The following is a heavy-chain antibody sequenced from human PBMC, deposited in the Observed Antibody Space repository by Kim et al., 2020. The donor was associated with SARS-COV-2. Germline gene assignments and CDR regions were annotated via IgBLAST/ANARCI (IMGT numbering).Heavy chain of an antibody. CDR3: ARERKDYYYYGMDV. J-gene: IGHJ6*02. CDR2: IGTAGDT. CDR1: GFTFSSYD. V-gene: IGHV3-13*04. Sequence: GGSLRLSCAASGFTFSSYDMHWVRQATGKGLEWVSGIGTAGDTYYPGSVKGRFTISRENAKNSLYLQMNSLRAGDTAVYYCARERKDYYYYGMDVWGQGTTVTVSS.